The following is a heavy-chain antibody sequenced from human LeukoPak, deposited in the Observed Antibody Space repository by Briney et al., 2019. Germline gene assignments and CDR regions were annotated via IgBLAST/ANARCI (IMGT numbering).Heavy chain of an antibody. CDR3: ARVWWPGTPNWYFDL. Sequence: SVKVSCKASGGTFSSYAISWVRQAPGQGLEWMGGIIPIFGTANYAQKFQGRVTMTRDTSISTAYMELSSLRSEDTAVYYCARVWWPGTPNWYFDLWGRGTLVTVSS. J-gene: IGHJ2*01. CDR2: IIPIFGTA. CDR1: GGTFSSYA. D-gene: IGHD2-21*01. V-gene: IGHV1-69*05.